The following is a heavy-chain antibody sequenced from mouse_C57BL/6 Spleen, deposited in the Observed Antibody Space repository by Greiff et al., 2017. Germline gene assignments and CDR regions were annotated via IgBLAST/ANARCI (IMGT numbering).Heavy chain of an antibody. CDR1: GYTFTSYW. CDR3: ARSGQVRRPYFDY. V-gene: IGHV1-52*01. Sequence: QVQLQQPGAELVRPGSSVKLSCKASGYTFTSYWMHWVKQRPIQGLEWIGNIDPSDSETHYNQKFKDKATLTVDKSSSTAYMQLSSLTSEDSAVYDGARSGQVRRPYFDYWGQGTTLTVSS. D-gene: IGHD3-2*02. J-gene: IGHJ2*01. CDR2: IDPSDSET.